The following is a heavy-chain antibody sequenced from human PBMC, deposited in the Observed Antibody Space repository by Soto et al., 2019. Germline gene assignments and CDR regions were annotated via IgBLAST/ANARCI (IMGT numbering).Heavy chain of an antibody. V-gene: IGHV3-21*01. J-gene: IGHJ4*02. CDR3: TRHWLATREFDY. CDR2: ISSSSGHI. D-gene: IGHD1-26*01. Sequence: PWGSLLISCASSVFTLSIYSMTWVRQAPGKGLELVSSISSSSGHIYYADSLKGRFTIPRDNAKNSLYLQMNSLRAEDTAVYYCTRHWLATREFDYWGQGTMVTVSS. CDR1: VFTLSIYS.